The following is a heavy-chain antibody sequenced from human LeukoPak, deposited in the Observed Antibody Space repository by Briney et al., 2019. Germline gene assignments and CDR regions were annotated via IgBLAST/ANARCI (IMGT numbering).Heavy chain of an antibody. CDR3: ARAPPGDSSGYYYDTQYFQH. J-gene: IGHJ1*01. V-gene: IGHV3-33*08. Sequence: PGGSLRLSCAVSGYPFSDHYIDWVRQAPGKGLEWVAVIWYDGSNKYYADSVKGRFTISRDNSKNTLYLQMNSLRAEDTAVYYCARAPPGDSSGYYYDTQYFQHWGQGTLVTVSS. CDR2: IWYDGSNK. CDR1: GYPFSDHY. D-gene: IGHD3-22*01.